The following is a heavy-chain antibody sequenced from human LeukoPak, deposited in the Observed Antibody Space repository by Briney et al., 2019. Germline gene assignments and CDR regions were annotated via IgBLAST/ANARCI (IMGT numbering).Heavy chain of an antibody. CDR3: ARRRYFDSTVYNPTYFFEN. Sequence: SETLSLTCTVSGDSFIGSYWSWIRQAPGKGLEWIGYIYYPVDTNYNPSLQSRVTVSADVSKKQFSLRLTSVTAADTAVYYCARRRYFDSTVYNPTYFFENGARGLLVTVSS. CDR1: GDSFIGSY. CDR2: IYYPVDT. D-gene: IGHD2/OR15-2a*01. J-gene: IGHJ4*02. V-gene: IGHV4-59*01.